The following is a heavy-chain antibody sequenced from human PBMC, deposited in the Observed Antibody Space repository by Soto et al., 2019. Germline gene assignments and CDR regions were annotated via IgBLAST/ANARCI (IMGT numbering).Heavy chain of an antibody. D-gene: IGHD3-10*01. J-gene: IGHJ5*02. Sequence: PTYTLSLTCTVSGSSISSSSYYWGRIRQPPGKGLEWIGSICYSGSTYYNPSLKSRVTISVDTSKNQFSLKLSSVTAADTAVYYCARTYYYGSGSSNWFDPWGQGTLVTVSS. V-gene: IGHV4-39*01. CDR2: ICYSGST. CDR1: GSSISSSSYY. CDR3: ARTYYYGSGSSNWFDP.